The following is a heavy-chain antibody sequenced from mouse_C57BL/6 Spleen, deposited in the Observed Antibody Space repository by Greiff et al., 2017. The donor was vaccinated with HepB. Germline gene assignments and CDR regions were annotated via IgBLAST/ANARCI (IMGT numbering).Heavy chain of an antibody. Sequence: QVHVKQSGAELARPGASVKLSCKASGYTFTSYGISWVKQRTGQGLEWIGEIYPRSGNTYYNEKFKGKATLTADKSSSTAYMELRSLTSEDSAVYFCARRDFSNSVDYWGQGTTLTVSS. CDR3: ARRDFSNSVDY. J-gene: IGHJ2*01. CDR2: IYPRSGNT. V-gene: IGHV1-81*01. D-gene: IGHD2-5*01. CDR1: GYTFTSYG.